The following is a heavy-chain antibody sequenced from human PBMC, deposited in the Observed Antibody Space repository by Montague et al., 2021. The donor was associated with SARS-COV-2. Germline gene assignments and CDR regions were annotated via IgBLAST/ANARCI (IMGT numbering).Heavy chain of an antibody. CDR1: SSSFLPYY. J-gene: IGHJ4*02. D-gene: IGHD1-26*01. CDR3: ARFGSGTLEFDL. V-gene: IGHV4-59*10. Sequence: SETLSLTCAVNSSSFLPYYWSWIRQPAGRGLEWIGRIRTTGHTDYNSSLESRVFMSVDTSTNQFSLSLTSVTAADTAVYFCARFGSGTLEFDLWGQGTLVTVSS. CDR2: IRTTGHT.